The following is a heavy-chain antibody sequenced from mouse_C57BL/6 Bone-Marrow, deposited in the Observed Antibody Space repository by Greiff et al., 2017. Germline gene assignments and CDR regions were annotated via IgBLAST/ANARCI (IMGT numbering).Heavy chain of an antibody. V-gene: IGHV1-64*01. Sequence: QVQLKQPGAELVKPGASVKLSCKASGYTFPSSWLHWVKQRPGHGLEWIGMIHPNSGSTNYNETFKSKATLTVDKSSSTAYMQLSSLPSEDSAVDYCARKGIWYFDVWGTGTTVTVSS. J-gene: IGHJ1*03. CDR1: GYTFPSSW. CDR2: IHPNSGST. CDR3: ARKGIWYFDV.